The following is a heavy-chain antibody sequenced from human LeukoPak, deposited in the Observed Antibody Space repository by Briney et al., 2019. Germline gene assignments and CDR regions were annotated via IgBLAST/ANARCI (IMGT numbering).Heavy chain of an antibody. CDR3: AICPSIAVAGTGFDY. CDR1: GYSFTSYW. CDR2: IYPGDSDT. D-gene: IGHD6-19*01. V-gene: IGHV5-51*01. J-gene: IGHJ4*02. Sequence: GESLKISCKGSGYSFTSYWIGWVRQMPGKGLEWMVIIYPGDSDTRYSPSFQGQVTISADKSISTAYLQWSRVKASETAMYYCAICPSIAVAGTGFDYWGQGTLVTVSS.